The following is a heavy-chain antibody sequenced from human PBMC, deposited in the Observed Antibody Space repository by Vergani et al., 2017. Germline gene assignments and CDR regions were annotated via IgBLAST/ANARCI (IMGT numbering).Heavy chain of an antibody. V-gene: IGHV1-69*08. CDR1: GGTFSSYT. CDR3: ARDRRDGYNSGLGY. J-gene: IGHJ4*02. CDR2: IIPILGIA. Sequence: QVQLVQSGAEVKKPGSSVKVSCKASGGTFSSYTISWVRQAPGQGLEWIGRIIPILGIANYAQKFQGRVTITADKSTSTAYMELSSLRSEDTAVYYCARDRRDGYNSGLGYWGQGTLVTVSS. D-gene: IGHD5-24*01.